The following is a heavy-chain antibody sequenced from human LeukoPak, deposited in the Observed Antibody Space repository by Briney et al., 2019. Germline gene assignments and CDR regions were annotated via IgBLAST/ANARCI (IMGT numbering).Heavy chain of an antibody. CDR3: ARRYCSGGSCGVGPYSDF. D-gene: IGHD2-15*01. CDR1: GFTFSGYG. J-gene: IGHJ4*02. V-gene: IGHV3-48*02. CDR2: ITSGGTI. Sequence: PGESLRLSCAASGFTFSGYGMSWVRQAPGKGLEWLSHITSGGTIYYADSVEGRFTISRDNAKSSLYLQMSSLRDEDTAVYYCARRYCSGGSCGVGPYSDFWGQGTLVTVSS.